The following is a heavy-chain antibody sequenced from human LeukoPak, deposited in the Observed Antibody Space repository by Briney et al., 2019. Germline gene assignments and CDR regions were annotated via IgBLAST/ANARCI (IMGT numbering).Heavy chain of an antibody. V-gene: IGHV3-11*01. CDR3: ARFLGFRGGGTHYFDY. CDR2: ISRNDETI. J-gene: IGHJ4*02. CDR1: GFDFSDYY. D-gene: IGHD1-1*01. Sequence: GGSLTLSCAASGFDFSDYYMAWVRQAPGKGPEWVSSISRNDETIYYTDSVKDRFTITRDNAKNSLYLQIDSLRVEDTAVCFCARFLGFRGGGTHYFDYWGQGTPVTVSS.